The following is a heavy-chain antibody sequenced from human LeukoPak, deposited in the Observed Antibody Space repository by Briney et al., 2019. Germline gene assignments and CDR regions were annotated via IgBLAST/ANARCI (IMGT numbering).Heavy chain of an antibody. Sequence: GGSLRLSCAASGFTFSSYGMHWVRQAPGKGLEWVAVIWYDGSNKYYADSVKGRFTISRDNSKNTLYLQMNSLRAEDTAVYYCARAPGGYDALDIWGQGTMVTVSS. V-gene: IGHV3-33*01. CDR1: GFTFSSYG. D-gene: IGHD3-10*01. J-gene: IGHJ3*02. CDR3: ARAPGGYDALDI. CDR2: IWYDGSNK.